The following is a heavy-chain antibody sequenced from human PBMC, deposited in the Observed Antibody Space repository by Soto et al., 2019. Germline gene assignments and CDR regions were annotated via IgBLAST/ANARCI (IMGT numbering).Heavy chain of an antibody. D-gene: IGHD6-19*01. CDR2: ISYDGSNK. CDR1: GFTFSSYG. Sequence: QVQLVESGGGVVQPWRSLRLSCAASGFTFSSYGMHWVRQAPGKGLEWVAVISYDGSNKYYADSVKGRFTISRDNSKNTLYLQMNSLRAEDTAVYYCAKGASGWYGGMDVWGQGTTVTVSS. CDR3: AKGASGWYGGMDV. J-gene: IGHJ6*02. V-gene: IGHV3-30*18.